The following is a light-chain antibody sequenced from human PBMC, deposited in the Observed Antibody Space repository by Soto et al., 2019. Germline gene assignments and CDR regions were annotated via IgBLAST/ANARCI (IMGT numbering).Light chain of an antibody. Sequence: DIQMTQSPSTVSASVGDGVSINFRASQSISAWLAWYQQEPGKAPKVLIHMASSLKSGVPSRFSGSGSGTEFTLTISSLQPDDFAIYYCQQYNTYITFGGGSKVDIK. CDR1: QSISAW. CDR2: MAS. CDR3: QQYNTYIT. J-gene: IGKJ4*01. V-gene: IGKV1-5*03.